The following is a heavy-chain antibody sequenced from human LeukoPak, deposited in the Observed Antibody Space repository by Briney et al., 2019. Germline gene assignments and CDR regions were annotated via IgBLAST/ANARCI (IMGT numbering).Heavy chain of an antibody. CDR3: AKSPKTGFLFDY. V-gene: IGHV3-66*01. Sequence: GGSLRLSCAASGFTVSSNYMSWVRQAPGKGLEWVSVIYGGVNTVYADSVQGRFTISRDNSKNTLYLQMGSLRAEDTAVYYCAKSPKTGFLFDYWGKGTLVTVSS. J-gene: IGHJ4*02. D-gene: IGHD1-1*01. CDR1: GFTVSSNY. CDR2: IYGGVNT.